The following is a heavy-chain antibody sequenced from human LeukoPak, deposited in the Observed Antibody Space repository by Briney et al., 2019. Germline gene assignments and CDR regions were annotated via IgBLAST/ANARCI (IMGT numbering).Heavy chain of an antibody. CDR2: INHSGST. J-gene: IGHJ4*02. Sequence: SETLSLTCAVYGGSFSGYYWSWIRQPPGKGLEWIGEINHSGSTNYNPSLKSRVTISVDTSKNQFSLKLSSVTAADTAVYYCARGRRGGLVGATLFYYFGYWGQGTLVTVSS. V-gene: IGHV4-34*01. CDR1: GGSFSGYY. D-gene: IGHD1-26*01. CDR3: ARGRRGGLVGATLFYYFGY.